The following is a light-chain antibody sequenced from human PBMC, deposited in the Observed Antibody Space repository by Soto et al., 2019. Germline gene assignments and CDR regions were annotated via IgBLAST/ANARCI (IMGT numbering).Light chain of an antibody. CDR3: SSYTRFKTLV. CDR1: SSDVGGYKY. Sequence: QSVLTQPASVSESPGQSITISCTGSSSDVGGYKYVSWYQQHPGKAPKLLIYDVTNRPSGASNRFSGSKSGYTASLTISGLQSEDEADYYCSSYTRFKTLVFGTGTKVTVL. V-gene: IGLV2-14*01. CDR2: DVT. J-gene: IGLJ1*01.